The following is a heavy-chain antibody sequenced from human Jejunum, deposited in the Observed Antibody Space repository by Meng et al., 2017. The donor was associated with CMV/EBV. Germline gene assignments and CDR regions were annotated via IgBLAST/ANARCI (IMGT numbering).Heavy chain of an antibody. CDR2: LWYEGSRK. CDR3: ARDNDGSSHYSQFDY. CDR1: GFHLNSYG. Sequence: SGFHLNSYGIHRVRQFPGKGLEWVAVLWYEGSRKYFADSVQGRFSISRDDSKNTVYLQMNSLRAEDTAVYYCARDNDGSSHYSQFDYWGQGTLVTVSS. J-gene: IGHJ4*02. V-gene: IGHV3-33*01. D-gene: IGHD3-22*01.